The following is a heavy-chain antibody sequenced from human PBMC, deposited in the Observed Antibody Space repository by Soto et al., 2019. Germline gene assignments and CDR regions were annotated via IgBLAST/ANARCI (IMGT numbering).Heavy chain of an antibody. CDR1: GFTFRSYG. D-gene: IGHD3-22*01. CDR2: IWYDGSNK. Sequence: GGSLRLSCAASGFTFRSYGMHWVRQAPGKGLEWVAVIWYDGSNKYYADSVKGRFTISRDNSKNTLYLQMNSLRAEDTAVYYCAREYYYDSSGLFDYWGQGTLVTVSS. J-gene: IGHJ4*02. CDR3: AREYYYDSSGLFDY. V-gene: IGHV3-33*01.